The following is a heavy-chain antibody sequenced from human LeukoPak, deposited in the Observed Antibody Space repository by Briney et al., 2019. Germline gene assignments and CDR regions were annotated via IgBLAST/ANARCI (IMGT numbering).Heavy chain of an antibody. J-gene: IGHJ3*02. CDR2: IIPIFGIA. D-gene: IGHD2-21*02. Sequence: SVKVSCKASGGTFSSYAISWVRQAPGQGLEWMGRIIPIFGIANYAQKFQGRVTITADKSTSSAYMELSSLRSEDTAVYYCARDYEYCGGDCSNRWDAFDIWGQGTMVTVSS. CDR3: ARDYEYCGGDCSNRWDAFDI. V-gene: IGHV1-69*04. CDR1: GGTFSSYA.